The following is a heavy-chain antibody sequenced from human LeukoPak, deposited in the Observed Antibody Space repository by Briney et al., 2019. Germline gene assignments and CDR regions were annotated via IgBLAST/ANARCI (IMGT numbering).Heavy chain of an antibody. Sequence: SETLSLTCTVSGGSISSSSYYWGWIRQPPGKGLEWIGSIYYSGSTYYNPSLKSRVTISVDTSKNQFSLKPSSVTAADTAVYYCASGYSRAVASSRYWGQGTLVTVSS. D-gene: IGHD6-19*01. J-gene: IGHJ4*02. V-gene: IGHV4-39*01. CDR1: GGSISSSSYY. CDR3: ASGYSRAVASSRY. CDR2: IYYSGST.